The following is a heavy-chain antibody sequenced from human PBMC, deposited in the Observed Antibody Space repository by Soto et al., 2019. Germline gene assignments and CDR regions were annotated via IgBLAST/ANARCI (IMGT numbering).Heavy chain of an antibody. CDR2: ISYDGSNK. CDR1: GFTFSSYG. D-gene: IGHD6-13*01. V-gene: IGHV3-30*18. CDR3: AKDGEGPIAAAGMWYYGMDV. J-gene: IGHJ6*02. Sequence: PGGSLRLSCAASGFTFSSYGMHWVRQAPGKGLEWVAVISYDGSNKYYADSVKGRFTISRDNSKNTLYLQMNSLRAEDTAVYYCAKDGEGPIAAAGMWYYGMDVWGQGTTVTVSS.